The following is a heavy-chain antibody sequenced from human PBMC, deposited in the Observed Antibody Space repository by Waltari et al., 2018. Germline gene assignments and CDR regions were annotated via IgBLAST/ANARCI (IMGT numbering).Heavy chain of an antibody. CDR2: IIPIFGTA. CDR3: ARDGPPSSSWYNNAFDI. J-gene: IGHJ3*02. D-gene: IGHD6-13*01. V-gene: IGHV1-69*08. CDR1: GGTFSSYA. Sequence: QVQLVQSGAEVKKPGSSVKVSCKASGGTFSSYAISWVRQAPGQGLEWMGRIIPIFGTANYAQKFQGRVTSTADKSTSTAYMELSSLRSEDTAVYYCARDGPPSSSWYNNAFDIWGQGTMVTVSS.